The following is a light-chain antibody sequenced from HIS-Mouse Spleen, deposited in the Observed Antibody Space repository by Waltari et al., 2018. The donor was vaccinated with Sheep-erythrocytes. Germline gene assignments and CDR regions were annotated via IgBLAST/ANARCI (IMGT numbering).Light chain of an antibody. Sequence: QSALTQPPSASGSPGQSVTISCTGTSSDVGGYNYVSWYQQHQGKATKLMIYEVSKRPSGVPDRFSGSKSGNTASLTVSGLQAEDEADYYCSSYAGSNNWVFGGGTK. CDR2: EVS. CDR3: SSYAGSNNWV. J-gene: IGLJ3*02. V-gene: IGLV2-8*01. CDR1: SSDVGGYNY.